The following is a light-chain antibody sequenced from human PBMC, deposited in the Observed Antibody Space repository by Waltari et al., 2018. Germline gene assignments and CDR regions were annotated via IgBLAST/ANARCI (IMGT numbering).Light chain of an antibody. J-gene: IGLJ2*01. CDR2: DVS. CDR1: SSYVGGYNY. V-gene: IGLV2-14*03. Sequence: QSALTQPASVSVSPGQSITISCTGTSSYVGGYNYVSWYQQHPGKAHKLMIYDVSNRPSGVSNRFSGSKSGNTASLTISGLQAEDEADYYCSSYTSSSKVFGGGTKLTVL. CDR3: SSYTSSSKV.